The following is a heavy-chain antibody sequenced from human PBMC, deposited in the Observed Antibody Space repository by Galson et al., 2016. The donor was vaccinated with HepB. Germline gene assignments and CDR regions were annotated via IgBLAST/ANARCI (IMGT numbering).Heavy chain of an antibody. Sequence: QSGAEVKKAGESLKISCEASGYTFTSSWVGWVRQMPGKGLEWMGLIYPGDSDTRYSPSFQGLVTISADKSITTAYLQWRNLRASDTAIYYCATSPNHYGDYMGWFDPWGPGTRVIVSS. CDR3: ATSPNHYGDYMGWFDP. V-gene: IGHV5-51*01. CDR1: GYTFTSSW. CDR2: IYPGDSDT. D-gene: IGHD4-17*01. J-gene: IGHJ5*02.